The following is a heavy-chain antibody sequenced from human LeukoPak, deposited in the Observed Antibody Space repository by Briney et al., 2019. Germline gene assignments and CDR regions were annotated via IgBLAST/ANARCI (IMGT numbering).Heavy chain of an antibody. CDR1: GGTFSNYA. D-gene: IGHD1-26*01. J-gene: IGHJ4*02. CDR3: AREVIGGSYLDY. Sequence: ASVKVSCKASGGTFSNYAISWVRQAPGQGLEWMGWINPNSGGTNYAQKFQGRVTMTRDTSISTAYMELSRLRSDDTAVYYCAREVIGGSYLDYWGQGTLVTVSS. CDR2: INPNSGGT. V-gene: IGHV1-2*02.